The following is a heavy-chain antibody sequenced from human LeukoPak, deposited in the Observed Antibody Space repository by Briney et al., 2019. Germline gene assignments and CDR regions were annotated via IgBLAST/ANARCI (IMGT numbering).Heavy chain of an antibody. V-gene: IGHV1-46*01. CDR1: GYTFTSYY. CDR2: INPCGGST. Sequence: ASVKVSCKASGYTFTSYYMHWVRQPPGQGLEWMGRINPCGGSTTYAQKFQGRVTMTGDTSTSIVYMKLSSLGAEETAVYCCGRDHSRRDGYNCFDYWGQGTLVTVSS. D-gene: IGHD5-24*01. J-gene: IGHJ4*02. CDR3: GRDHSRRDGYNCFDY.